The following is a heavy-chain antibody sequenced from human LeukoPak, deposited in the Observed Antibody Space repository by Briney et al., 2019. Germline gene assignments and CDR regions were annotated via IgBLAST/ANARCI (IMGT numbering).Heavy chain of an antibody. D-gene: IGHD6-6*01. J-gene: IGHJ6*03. CDR1: GFTFSSYG. V-gene: IGHV3-33*06. CDR3: AKVGRAARTAYYYYYMDV. CDR2: IWYDGSNK. Sequence: GGSLRLSCAASGFTFSSYGMHWVRQAPGKGLEWVAVIWYDGSNKYYADSVKGRFTISRDNSKNTLYLQMNSLRAEDTAVYYCAKVGRAARTAYYYYYMDVWGKGTTVTVSS.